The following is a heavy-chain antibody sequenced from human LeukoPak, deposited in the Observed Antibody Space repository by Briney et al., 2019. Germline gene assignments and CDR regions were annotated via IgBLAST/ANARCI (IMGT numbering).Heavy chain of an antibody. CDR1: GASISSDS. Sequence: PSETLSLTCTVSGASISSDSWSWIRQPAGRGLEWIGRVYPTGSTNFSPSLKNRVTMSIDTSKNQFSLNLSSVTAADTAVYYCARLGGTNWYNWFDPWGQGTLVTVSS. CDR2: VYPTGST. D-gene: IGHD1-1*01. J-gene: IGHJ5*02. V-gene: IGHV4-4*07. CDR3: ARLGGTNWYNWFDP.